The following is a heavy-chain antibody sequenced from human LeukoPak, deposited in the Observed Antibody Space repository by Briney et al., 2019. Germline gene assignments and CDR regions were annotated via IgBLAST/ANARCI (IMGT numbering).Heavy chain of an antibody. Sequence: GGSLRLSCAASGFTFNSYAMHRVRQAPGKGLEWVAVMSYDGSNKYYADSVKGRFTISRDNSKDTLYLQMNSLRAEDTAVYYCARDCYRDGGNGVCYTRDYFDYWGQGTLVTVSS. CDR1: GFTFNSYA. D-gene: IGHD2-8*01. J-gene: IGHJ4*02. CDR2: MSYDGSNK. CDR3: ARDCYRDGGNGVCYTRDYFDY. V-gene: IGHV3-30*04.